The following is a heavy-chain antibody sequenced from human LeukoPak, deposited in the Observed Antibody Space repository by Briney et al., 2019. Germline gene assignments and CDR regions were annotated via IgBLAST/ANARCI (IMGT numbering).Heavy chain of an antibody. J-gene: IGHJ4*02. V-gene: IGHV4-59*07. CDR1: GGSISSYY. Sequence: SDTLSLTCTVSGGSISSYYWSWIRQPPGKGLEWIGYIYFSGSTNYNPSLKSRVTITVDTSRNQFSLQLSSVTAADTAVYYCARISHPHGSIWLFDYWGQGTLVTVSS. D-gene: IGHD6-13*01. CDR3: ARISHPHGSIWLFDY. CDR2: IYFSGST.